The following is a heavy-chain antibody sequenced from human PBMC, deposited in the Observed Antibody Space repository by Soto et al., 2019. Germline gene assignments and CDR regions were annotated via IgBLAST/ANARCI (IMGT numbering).Heavy chain of an antibody. CDR1: GGSISSISYY. Sequence: PSETLSLTGTVSGGSISSISYYWGGIRQPPGEGLERIGSIDYSGSTYSHPPLKSRVTISADTSKNQLSLKQSSVTAADTAVHYCARHQILTGYYSSWGQGTLVTVSS. CDR2: IDYSGST. D-gene: IGHD3-9*01. CDR3: ARHQILTGYYSS. V-gene: IGHV4-39*01. J-gene: IGHJ4*02.